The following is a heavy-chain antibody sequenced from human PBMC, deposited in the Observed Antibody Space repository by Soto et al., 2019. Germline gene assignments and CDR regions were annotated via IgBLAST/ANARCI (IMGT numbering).Heavy chain of an antibody. CDR3: AREGGSIAAPFDY. CDR1: GFTFSSYW. J-gene: IGHJ4*02. D-gene: IGHD6-6*01. V-gene: IGHV3-74*01. CDR2: INSDGSST. Sequence: EVQLVESGGGLVQPGGSLRLSCAASGFTFSSYWMHWVRQAPGKGLVWVSRINSDGSSTSYADSVKGRFTISRDNAKNPLYLEMNSLRAEDTAVYYCAREGGSIAAPFDYWGQGTLVTVSS.